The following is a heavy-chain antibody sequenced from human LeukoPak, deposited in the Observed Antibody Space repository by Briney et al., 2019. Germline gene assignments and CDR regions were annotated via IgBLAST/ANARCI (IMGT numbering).Heavy chain of an antibody. Sequence: ASVKLSCKASGGTVTSYAISWVRQAPGQGHEWMGGSVPIFGTANYAKKSQSRVTITTDDSTSTAYMELSSLRSEDAAVYYSASDPRAYCGGDCYWGPFDYWGQGTLVTVSS. CDR1: GGTVTSYA. V-gene: IGHV1-69*05. CDR2: SVPIFGTA. D-gene: IGHD2-21*02. J-gene: IGHJ4*02. CDR3: ASDPRAYCGGDCYWGPFDY.